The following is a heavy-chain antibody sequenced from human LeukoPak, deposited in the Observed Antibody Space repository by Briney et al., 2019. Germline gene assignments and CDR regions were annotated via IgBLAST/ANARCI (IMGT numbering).Heavy chain of an antibody. Sequence: PSETLSLTCAVSGGSISSGGYSWGWIRQPPGKGLEWIGYIYHSGSTYYNPSLKSRVTISVDRSKNQFSLKLSSVTAADTAVYYCARAAVPAAGFDYWGQGTLVTVSS. D-gene: IGHD2-2*01. V-gene: IGHV4-30-2*01. J-gene: IGHJ4*02. CDR2: IYHSGST. CDR1: GGSISSGGYS. CDR3: ARAAVPAAGFDY.